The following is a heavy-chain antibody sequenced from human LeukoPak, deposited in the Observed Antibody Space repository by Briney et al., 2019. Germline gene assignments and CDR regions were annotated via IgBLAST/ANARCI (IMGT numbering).Heavy chain of an antibody. CDR2: IIPIFGTA. Sequence: SVMVSCKASGGTFSSYAISWVRQAPGQGLEWMGGIIPIFGTANYAQKFQGRVTITADESTSTAYMELSSLRSEDTAVYYCAGEGENGDSTPGFDYWGQGTLVTVSS. V-gene: IGHV1-69*01. CDR1: GGTFSSYA. J-gene: IGHJ4*02. D-gene: IGHD4-17*01. CDR3: AGEGENGDSTPGFDY.